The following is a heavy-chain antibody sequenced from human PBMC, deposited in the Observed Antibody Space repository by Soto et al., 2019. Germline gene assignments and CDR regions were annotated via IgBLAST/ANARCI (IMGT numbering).Heavy chain of an antibody. CDR2: IYNSATT. CDR1: GDSISTYY. Sequence: QVQLQESGPGLVKPSETLSITCTVSGDSISTYYWTWIRQPPGKGLEWIGYIYNSATTKYNPSLKSRVTISVDTSKNPFSLKLSSVTTADTAVYYCARGRFDFIWGTPAPYLDYWGQGALVTVSS. V-gene: IGHV4-59*01. J-gene: IGHJ4*02. D-gene: IGHD3-16*01. CDR3: ARGRFDFIWGTPAPYLDY.